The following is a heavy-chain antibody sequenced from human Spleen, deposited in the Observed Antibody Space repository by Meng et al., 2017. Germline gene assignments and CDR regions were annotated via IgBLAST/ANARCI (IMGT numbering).Heavy chain of an antibody. V-gene: IGHV3-23*01. CDR1: GFTFSSYA. D-gene: IGHD1-26*01. Sequence: GESLKISCAASGFTFSSYAMSWVRQAPGKGLEWVSAISGSGGSTYYADSVKGRFTISRDSSKNTLYLQMNSLRAEDTAVYYCAKTAPGSYYYFDYWGQGTLVTVSS. J-gene: IGHJ4*02. CDR2: ISGSGGST. CDR3: AKTAPGSYYYFDY.